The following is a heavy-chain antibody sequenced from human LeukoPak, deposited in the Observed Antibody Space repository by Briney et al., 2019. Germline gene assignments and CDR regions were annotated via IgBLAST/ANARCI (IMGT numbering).Heavy chain of an antibody. J-gene: IGHJ6*02. CDR3: ARDRGKMATIWNYYYGMDV. CDR1: GFTFSSYS. D-gene: IGHD5-24*01. V-gene: IGHV3-21*01. Sequence: PGGSLRLSCAASGFTFSSYSMNWVRQAPGKGLEWVSSISSSSSYIYYADSVKGRFTISRDNAKNSLYLQMNSLRAEDTAVYYCARDRGKMATIWNYYYGMDVWGQGTTVTVSS. CDR2: ISSSSSYI.